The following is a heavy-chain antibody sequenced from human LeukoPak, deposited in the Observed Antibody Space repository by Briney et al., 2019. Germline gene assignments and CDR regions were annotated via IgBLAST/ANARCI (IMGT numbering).Heavy chain of an antibody. CDR2: IFYSGST. CDR1: GGSISSYY. D-gene: IGHD3-10*01. CDR3: ARGRSSRGPFDY. Sequence: PSETLSLTCSVSGGSISSYYWSWIRQPPGKGLEWIGYIFYSGSTNYIPSLKSRVTISLDTSKNQFSLNLRYVTAADTAVYFCARGRSSRGPFDYWGQGTLVTVSS. J-gene: IGHJ4*02. V-gene: IGHV4-59*01.